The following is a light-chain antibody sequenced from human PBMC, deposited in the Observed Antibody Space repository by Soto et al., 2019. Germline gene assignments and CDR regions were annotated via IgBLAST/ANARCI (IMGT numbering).Light chain of an antibody. CDR3: ATWDDSLTCYV. Sequence: QSVLTQPPSASGTPGQRVTISCSVSSSNIGGNLVSWYQQVPGTAPKLLIYSNNQRPSGVPDRFSGSKSGTSASLAISGLQSEDEADYYCATWDDSLTCYVFATGTKVTVL. V-gene: IGLV1-44*01. CDR1: SSNIGGNL. J-gene: IGLJ1*01. CDR2: SNN.